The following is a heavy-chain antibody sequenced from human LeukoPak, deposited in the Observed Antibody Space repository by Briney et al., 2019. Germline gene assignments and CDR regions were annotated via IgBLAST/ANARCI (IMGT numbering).Heavy chain of an antibody. CDR1: GYSFTNYG. CDR3: ARGIVGSGSS. D-gene: IGHD3-22*01. J-gene: IGHJ4*02. Sequence: ASVKVSCKTSGYSFTNYGVTWVRQAPGQGLEWMGWISGYNSKPFYAQNFQGRVTMTTDTSTSTVYMEVRSLRSDDTAVYYCARGIVGSGSSWGQGTLVTVSS. V-gene: IGHV1-18*01. CDR2: ISGYNSKP.